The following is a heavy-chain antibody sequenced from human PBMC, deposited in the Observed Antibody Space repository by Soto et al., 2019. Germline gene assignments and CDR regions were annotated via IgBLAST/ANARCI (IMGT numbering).Heavy chain of an antibody. D-gene: IGHD2-21*02. CDR2: ISGSGGST. V-gene: IGHV3-23*01. Sequence: EVQLLESGGGLVQPGGSLRLSCAASGFTFSSYAMSWVRQAPGKGLEWASAISGSGGSTYYADSVKGRFTISRDNSKNTLYLQMNSLRAEDTAVYYCARAGEGWLLVYGMDVWGQGTTVTVSS. CDR3: ARAGEGWLLVYGMDV. J-gene: IGHJ6*02. CDR1: GFTFSSYA.